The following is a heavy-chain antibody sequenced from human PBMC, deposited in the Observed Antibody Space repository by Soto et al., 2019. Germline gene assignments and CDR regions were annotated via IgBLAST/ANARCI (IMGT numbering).Heavy chain of an antibody. CDR3: ARLLGGYDDYGGWFAP. D-gene: IGHD4-17*01. V-gene: IGHV4-59*01. Sequence: SETLSLTCTISGGSISPYSWTWIRQSPGKGLEWIGYVSHSGRTFYTPSLKSRLTMSLDTSRSQLSLRLKSVSAADTAVYYCARLLGGYDDYGGWFAPWGQGTLVTVSS. CDR1: GGSISPYS. CDR2: VSHSGRT. J-gene: IGHJ5*02.